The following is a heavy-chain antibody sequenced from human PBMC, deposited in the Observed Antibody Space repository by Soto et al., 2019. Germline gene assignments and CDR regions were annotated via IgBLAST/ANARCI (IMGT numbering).Heavy chain of an antibody. CDR1: GGSINNHY. CDR2: IYYSGST. J-gene: IGHJ6*02. D-gene: IGHD4-17*01. V-gene: IGHV4-59*06. Sequence: TSETLSLTCTVSGGSINNHYWSWIRQPPGKGLEWIGYIYYSGSTYYNPSLKSRVTISVDTSKNQFSLKLSSVTAADTAVYYCARGRTYGDYRYYYYGMDVWGQGTTVTVSS. CDR3: ARGRTYGDYRYYYYGMDV.